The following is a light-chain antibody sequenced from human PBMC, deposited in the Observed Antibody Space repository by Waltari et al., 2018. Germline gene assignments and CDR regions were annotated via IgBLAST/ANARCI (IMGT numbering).Light chain of an antibody. J-gene: IGKJ3*01. V-gene: IGKV1-33*01. CDR1: QDISNY. Sequence: DIQMTQSPSSLSASVGDRVTISCQASQDISNYLTWYQQKPGKAPKLLIYDASNLETGVPSRFSGSGSGTDFTFTISSLQPEDIATYYCQQYDNLPLGFGPGTKVDIK. CDR3: QQYDNLPLG. CDR2: DAS.